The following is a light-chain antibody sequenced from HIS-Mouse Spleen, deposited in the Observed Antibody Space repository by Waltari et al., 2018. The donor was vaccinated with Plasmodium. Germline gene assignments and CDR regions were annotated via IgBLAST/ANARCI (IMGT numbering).Light chain of an antibody. CDR2: AAS. CDR3: QQSYSTWT. Sequence: DIQMTQSPSSLSASVGDRVTIPCRASQSISSYLNWYQQKPGKAPKLLIYAASSVHSGVPSRFSGSGSGTDFTLSISSLQPEDFATYYCQQSYSTWTFGQGTKVEIK. J-gene: IGKJ1*01. V-gene: IGKV1-39*01. CDR1: QSISSY.